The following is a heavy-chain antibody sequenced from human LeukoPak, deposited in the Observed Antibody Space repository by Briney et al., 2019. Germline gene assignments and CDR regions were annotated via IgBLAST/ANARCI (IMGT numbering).Heavy chain of an antibody. CDR3: ATGLKMGDYYDSSGYYMIPY. J-gene: IGHJ4*02. CDR1: GYTLTELS. D-gene: IGHD3-22*01. V-gene: IGHV1-24*01. CDR2: FDPEDGET. Sequence: ASVKVSCKVSGYTLTELSMHWVRQAPGKGLEWMGGFDPEDGETIYAQKFQGRVTMTEDTSTDTAYMELSSLRSEDTAVYYCATGLKMGDYYDSSGYYMIPYWGQGTLVTVSS.